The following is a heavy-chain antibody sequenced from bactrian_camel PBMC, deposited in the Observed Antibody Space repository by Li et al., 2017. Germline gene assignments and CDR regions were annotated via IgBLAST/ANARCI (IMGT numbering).Heavy chain of an antibody. CDR1: GFTGTDAC. CDR3: ASHQSFPCAAIPGPFTS. J-gene: IGHJ6*01. CDR2: IYRGVRSSA. V-gene: IGHV3S1*01. Sequence: VQLVESGGGLVQPGGSLKLSCSFSGFTGTDACMAWFRQAPGKEREGVAAIYRGVRSSASYAISVRDRFTISQDNANNTVYLQMNNLKPEDTAMYYCASHQSFPCAAIPGPFTSWGQGTQVTVS. D-gene: IGHD2*01.